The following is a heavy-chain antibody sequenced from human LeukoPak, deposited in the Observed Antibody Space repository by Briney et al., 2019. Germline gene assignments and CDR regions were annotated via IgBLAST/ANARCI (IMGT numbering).Heavy chain of an antibody. Sequence: GGSLRLSCAASGFTFSSYAMSWVRQAPGKGLEWVSAISGSGGSTYYADSVKGRLTISRDNSKNTLYLQMNSLRAEDTAVYYCAKDYEVPRITMIVVAMGYYFDYWGQGTLVTVSS. CDR1: GFTFSSYA. CDR2: ISGSGGST. CDR3: AKDYEVPRITMIVVAMGYYFDY. D-gene: IGHD3-22*01. V-gene: IGHV3-23*01. J-gene: IGHJ4*02.